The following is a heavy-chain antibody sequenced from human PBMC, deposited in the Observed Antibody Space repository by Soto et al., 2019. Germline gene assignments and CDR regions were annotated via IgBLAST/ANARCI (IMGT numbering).Heavy chain of an antibody. D-gene: IGHD6-19*01. V-gene: IGHV3-33*01. CDR1: GFTFSNYG. CDR3: ARRFSSGWYADY. Sequence: QVQLVESGGGVVQPGRSLRLSCAASGFTFSNYGMHWVRQAPGKGLEWVAVIWYDGSNENYADTVKGRFTISRDNSKKHRNLKMNSLRDEDTAVYYCARRFSSGWYADYWGQGTLVTVSS. J-gene: IGHJ4*02. CDR2: IWYDGSNE.